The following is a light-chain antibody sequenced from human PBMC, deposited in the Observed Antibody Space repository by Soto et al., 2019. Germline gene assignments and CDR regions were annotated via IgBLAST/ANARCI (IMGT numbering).Light chain of an antibody. V-gene: IGKV1-27*01. Sequence: DIQMTQSPTSLSASVGDRVTITCRASQDIRNFVAWYQQKPGKAPKLLIYAASTLQSGVPSRFSGSGSGTDFTLTINSLQPEDGATYYCQQYSSVPVFGPGTKVEIK. CDR1: QDIRNF. CDR2: AAS. CDR3: QQYSSVPV. J-gene: IGKJ3*01.